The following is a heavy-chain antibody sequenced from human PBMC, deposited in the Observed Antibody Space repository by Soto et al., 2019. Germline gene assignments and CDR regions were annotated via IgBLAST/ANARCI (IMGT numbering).Heavy chain of an antibody. Sequence: EVQLLESGGGLIQPGGSLRLSCAASGFIFSSYAMNWVRQAPGKGLEWVSAISGSGTTYYADSVKGRFTISRDNSKNKLYLQIDSLRADDSAVYYCSAYRLSSSSHVDYWGQGTLVTISS. D-gene: IGHD6-6*01. J-gene: IGHJ4*02. CDR2: ISGSGTT. CDR1: GFIFSSYA. CDR3: SAYRLSSSSHVDY. V-gene: IGHV3-23*01.